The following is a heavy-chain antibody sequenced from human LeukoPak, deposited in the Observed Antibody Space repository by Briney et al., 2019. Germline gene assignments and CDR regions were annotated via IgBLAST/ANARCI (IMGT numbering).Heavy chain of an antibody. CDR3: ARVRCSGGSCPYYYYYYYMDV. J-gene: IGHJ6*03. Sequence: PSETLSLTCTVSGGSISSYYWAWLRQPPGKGLEWVGSIHYSGSTYYNPSLQSRVTISIDTSKNQFSLKLRFVTAADTAVYYCARVRCSGGSCPYYYYYYYMDVWGKGTTVTVSS. D-gene: IGHD2-15*01. CDR2: IHYSGST. CDR1: GGSISSYY. V-gene: IGHV4-39*07.